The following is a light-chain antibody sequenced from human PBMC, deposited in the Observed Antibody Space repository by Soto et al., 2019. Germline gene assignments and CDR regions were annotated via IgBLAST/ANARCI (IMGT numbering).Light chain of an antibody. V-gene: IGKV3-20*01. CDR1: LSVSSSY. J-gene: IGKJ2*01. CDR2: GAS. Sequence: EIVLTQSPGTLSLSPGERATLSCRASLSVSSSYLAWYQQKPGQAPRLLMYGASSRATGIPDRFSGSGFGTDFTLTISRLEPEDFAVYYCHHDGSSPPYTFGQGTKLEIK. CDR3: HHDGSSPPYT.